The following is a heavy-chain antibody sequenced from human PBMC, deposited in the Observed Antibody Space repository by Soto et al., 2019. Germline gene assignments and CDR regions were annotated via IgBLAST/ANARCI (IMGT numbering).Heavy chain of an antibody. CDR3: ARAEGIVVVPAAMDYYYYGMDV. D-gene: IGHD2-2*01. CDR2: IYHSGST. CDR1: GGSISSSNW. J-gene: IGHJ6*02. Sequence: PSETLSLTCAVSGGSISSSNWWSWVRQPPGKGLEWIGEIYHSGSTNYNPSLKSRVTISVDKSKNQFSLKLSSVTAADTAVYYCARAEGIVVVPAAMDYYYYGMDVWGQGTTVTVSS. V-gene: IGHV4-4*02.